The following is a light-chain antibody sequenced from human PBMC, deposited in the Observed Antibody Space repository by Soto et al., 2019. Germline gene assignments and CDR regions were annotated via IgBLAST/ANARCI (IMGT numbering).Light chain of an antibody. CDR3: QQRSNWPPRIT. Sequence: EIVLTQSPATLSLSPGERATLSCRASQSVRSYLAWYQQKPGQAPRLLIYDASNRATGIPARFSGSGSGTEFTLTISSLGPEDFAVYYCQQRSNWPPRITFGPGTKVDIK. CDR2: DAS. J-gene: IGKJ3*01. CDR1: QSVRSY. V-gene: IGKV3-11*01.